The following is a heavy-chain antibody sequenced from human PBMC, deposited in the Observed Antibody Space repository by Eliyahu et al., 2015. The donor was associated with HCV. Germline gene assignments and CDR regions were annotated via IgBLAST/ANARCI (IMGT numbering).Heavy chain of an antibody. V-gene: IGHV3-21*01. D-gene: IGHD6-13*01. CDR3: ARDHSEGDYGDY. CDR2: ISSSSSYI. CDR1: SYS. Sequence: SYSMNWVRQAPGKGLEWVSSISSSSSYIYYADSVKGRFTISRDNAKNSLYLQMNTLRAEDTAVYYCARDHSEGDYGDYWGQGTLVTVSS. J-gene: IGHJ4*02.